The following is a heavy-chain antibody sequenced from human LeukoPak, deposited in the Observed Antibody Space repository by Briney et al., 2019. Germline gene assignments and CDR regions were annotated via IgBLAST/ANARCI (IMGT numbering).Heavy chain of an antibody. V-gene: IGHV5-51*01. J-gene: IGHJ3*02. Sequence: GESLKISCKGSGYSFTSYWIGWVRQMPGKGLEWMGIIYPGDSDTRYSPSFQGQVTISADKSIGTAYLQWSSLKASDTAMYYCARSRRYNWNDVMAFDIWGQGTMVTVSS. D-gene: IGHD1-20*01. CDR3: ARSRRYNWNDVMAFDI. CDR1: GYSFTSYW. CDR2: IYPGDSDT.